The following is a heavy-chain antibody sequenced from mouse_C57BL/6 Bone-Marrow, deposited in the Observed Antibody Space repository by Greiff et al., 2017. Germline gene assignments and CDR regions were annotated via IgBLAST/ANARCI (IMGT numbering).Heavy chain of an antibody. CDR1: GYTFTDYY. CDR2: IYPGSGNT. CDR3: AREGSMDGYSFAY. V-gene: IGHV1-76*01. J-gene: IGHJ3*01. Sequence: QVQLQQSGAELVRPGASVKLSCKASGYTFTDYYINWVKQRPGQGLEWIARIYPGSGNTYYNEKYKGKATLTAEKSSSTAYMQLSSLTSEDSAVYCCAREGSMDGYSFAYWGQGTLVTVSA. D-gene: IGHD2-3*01.